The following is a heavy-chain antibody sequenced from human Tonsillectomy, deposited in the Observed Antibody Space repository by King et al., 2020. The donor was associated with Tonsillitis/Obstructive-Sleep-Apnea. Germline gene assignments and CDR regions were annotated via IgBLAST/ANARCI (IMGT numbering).Heavy chain of an antibody. CDR3: ARDRGGNDAFDI. J-gene: IGHJ3*02. CDR1: GFTFSSYD. Sequence: VQLVESGGGLVQPGGSLRLSCAASGFTFSSYDMHWVRQATGKGLEWVSAIGTAGDTYYPGSVKGRFTISRETAKNSLYLQMNSLRAGDTAVYYCARDRGGNDAFDIWGQGTMVTVSS. D-gene: IGHD3-10*01. V-gene: IGHV3-13*04. CDR2: IGTAGDT.